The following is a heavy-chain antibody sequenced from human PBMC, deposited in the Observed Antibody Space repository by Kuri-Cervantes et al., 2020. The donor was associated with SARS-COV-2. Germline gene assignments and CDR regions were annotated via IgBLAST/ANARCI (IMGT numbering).Heavy chain of an antibody. Sequence: SVKVSCKASGGTFSSSAISWGRQAPGQGLEWMGGIIPIFGTANYAHKFQGRVTITTDESTSKAYMELSSLRPEDKAAYYCARGPYYYDSSGYLADYYMDVWGKGTTVTVSS. CDR2: IIPIFGTA. CDR1: GGTFSSSA. V-gene: IGHV1-69*05. CDR3: ARGPYYYDSSGYLADYYMDV. J-gene: IGHJ6*03. D-gene: IGHD3-22*01.